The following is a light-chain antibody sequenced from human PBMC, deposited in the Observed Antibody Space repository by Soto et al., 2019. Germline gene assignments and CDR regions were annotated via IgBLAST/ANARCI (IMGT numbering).Light chain of an antibody. CDR2: DVS. CDR1: SSDVGGYNY. V-gene: IGLV2-14*03. Sequence: QPASVSGSPGQSITISCTGTSSDVGGYNYVSWYQQHPGKAPKLMIYDVSNRPSGVSNRFSGSKSVNTASLTISGLQAEDEADYYCSSYTSSSTVVFGGGTKVTVL. J-gene: IGLJ2*01. CDR3: SSYTSSSTVV.